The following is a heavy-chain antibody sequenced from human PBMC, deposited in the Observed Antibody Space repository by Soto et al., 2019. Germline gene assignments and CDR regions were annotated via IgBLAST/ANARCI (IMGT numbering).Heavy chain of an antibody. CDR3: ARDRQRSVWLDAFDI. CDR1: GFTVSSNY. CDR2: IFTGGST. V-gene: IGHV3-53*04. D-gene: IGHD5-12*01. Sequence: EVQLVESGGGLVQPGGSLRLSCAASGFTVSSNYMSWVRQAPGKGLEWVSVIFTGGSTYYADSVKGRFTISRHSSMNTVYLQMDSLRAEDTAVYYCARDRQRSVWLDAFDIWGQETMVTVSS. J-gene: IGHJ3*02.